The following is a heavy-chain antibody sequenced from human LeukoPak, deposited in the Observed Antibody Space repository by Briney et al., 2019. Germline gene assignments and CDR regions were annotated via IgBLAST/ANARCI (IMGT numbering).Heavy chain of an antibody. V-gene: IGHV3-7*01. J-gene: IGHJ5*02. CDR3: ARDISAMVTYWFDP. D-gene: IGHD5-18*01. CDR2: IKQDGNEK. Sequence: PGGSLRLSCAASGFTFSSYWMSWVRQAPGKGLEWVANIKQDGNEKYYVDSVKGRFTISRDNAKNSLYLQMNSLRAEDTAVYYCARDISAMVTYWFDPWGQGTLVTVSS. CDR1: GFTFSSYW.